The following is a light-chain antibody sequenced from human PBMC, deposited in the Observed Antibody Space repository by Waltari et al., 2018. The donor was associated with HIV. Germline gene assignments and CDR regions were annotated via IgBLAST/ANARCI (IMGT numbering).Light chain of an antibody. CDR1: QSISTD. J-gene: IGKJ1*01. Sequence: MTQSPATLSVSPGESATLSCRASQSISTDLAWFQQKPGPAPRLLIYGASSRATGIPARFSGGGSGTDFTLTISGLQSEDFAVYYCQQYSHWPRTFGQGTTVDIK. CDR2: GAS. CDR3: QQYSHWPRT. V-gene: IGKV3-15*01.